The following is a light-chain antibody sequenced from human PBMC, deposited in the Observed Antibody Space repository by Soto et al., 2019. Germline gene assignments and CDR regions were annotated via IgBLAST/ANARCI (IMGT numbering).Light chain of an antibody. CDR3: SAYTTRSAV. CDR1: STDVGDSNH. CDR2: EVS. J-gene: IGLJ1*01. Sequence: QSALTQPASVSGSPGQSITISCTGTSTDVGDSNHVSWYQHHPGKAPKLIIYEVSYRPSGVSNRFSGSKSDNTASLTISGLQAEDEADYYCSAYTTRSAVFGTGTKLTVL. V-gene: IGLV2-14*01.